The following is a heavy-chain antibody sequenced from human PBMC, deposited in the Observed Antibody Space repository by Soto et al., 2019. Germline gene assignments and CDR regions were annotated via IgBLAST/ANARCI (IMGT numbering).Heavy chain of an antibody. CDR2: INQDGRDK. V-gene: IGHV3-7*01. CDR1: GFTFSCYW. J-gene: IGHJ4*02. Sequence: GGSLILSCAVSGFTFSCYWLSWVRQAPGKGLEWVANINQDGRDKYYVDSVKGRFTISRDNAKNSLYLQMDSLRVEDTAVYYCARSPLAAVGYWGQGTVVTVSS. D-gene: IGHD6-25*01. CDR3: ARSPLAAVGY.